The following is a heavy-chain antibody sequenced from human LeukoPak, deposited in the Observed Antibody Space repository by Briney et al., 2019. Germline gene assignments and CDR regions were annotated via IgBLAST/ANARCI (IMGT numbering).Heavy chain of an antibody. Sequence: SETLSLTCTVSGGSISSYYWSWLRQPPGKGLEWIGYIYYSGSTNYNPSLTSRVTISVDTSKNQFSLKLSSVTAADTAVYYCARAPDGGPLDYWGQGTLVTVSS. CDR1: GGSISSYY. CDR3: ARAPDGGPLDY. J-gene: IGHJ4*02. V-gene: IGHV4-59*12. D-gene: IGHD4-23*01. CDR2: IYYSGST.